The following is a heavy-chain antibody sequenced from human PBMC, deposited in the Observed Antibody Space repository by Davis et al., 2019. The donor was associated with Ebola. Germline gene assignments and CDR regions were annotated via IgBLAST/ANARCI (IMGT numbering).Heavy chain of an antibody. CDR3: TRQGTYQPTDY. Sequence: GESLKISCAASGFTFSGSAMHWVRQASGKGLEWVGRIRSKANSYATAYAASVKGRFTISRDDSKNTAYLQMNSLKTKDTAVYYCTRQGTYQPTDYWGQGTLVTVSS. V-gene: IGHV3-73*01. D-gene: IGHD2-2*01. CDR1: GFTFSGSA. J-gene: IGHJ4*02. CDR2: IRSKANSYAT.